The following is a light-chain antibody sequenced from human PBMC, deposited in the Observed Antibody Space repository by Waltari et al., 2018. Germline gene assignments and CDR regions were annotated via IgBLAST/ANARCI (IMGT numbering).Light chain of an antibody. CDR2: KAS. J-gene: IGKJ1*01. CDR3: QQYQSYSGT. CDR1: QSISSW. V-gene: IGKV1-5*03. Sequence: DIQMTQSPSTLSASVGDRVTITCRASQSISSWLAGYQQKPGKAPKLLIQKASTLRSGVPSRFSGSGSGTEFTLTISSLQADDFVTYYCQQYQSYSGTFGQGTKVEVK.